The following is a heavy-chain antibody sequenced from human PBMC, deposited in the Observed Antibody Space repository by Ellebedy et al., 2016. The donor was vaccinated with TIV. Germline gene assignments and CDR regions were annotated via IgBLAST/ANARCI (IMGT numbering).Heavy chain of an antibody. V-gene: IGHV4-34*01. D-gene: IGHD6-19*01. CDR2: INHSGST. J-gene: IGHJ4*02. Sequence: SETLSLTXAVYGGSFNGYFWNWIRQSPGKGLEWIGEINHSGSTNYNPSLKSRGSISVDMSKRQFSLNLTSVTAADTAVYYCAGGTGWLPDSWGQGILVTVSS. CDR1: GGSFNGYF. CDR3: AGGTGWLPDS.